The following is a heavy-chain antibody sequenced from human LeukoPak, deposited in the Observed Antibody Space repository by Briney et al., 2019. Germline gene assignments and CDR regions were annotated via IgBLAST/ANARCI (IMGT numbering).Heavy chain of an antibody. CDR2: INHSGST. Sequence: PSETLSLTCAIYGGSFSDYYWAWIRQPPGKGLEWIGEINHSGSTNFNPSLKSRVTISVDTSENQFSLKLSSVTAADTAVYFCARVGTDASGYYYMDVWGKGTTVTVSS. J-gene: IGHJ6*03. V-gene: IGHV4-34*01. CDR1: GGSFSDYY. D-gene: IGHD2-8*02. CDR3: ARVGTDASGYYYMDV.